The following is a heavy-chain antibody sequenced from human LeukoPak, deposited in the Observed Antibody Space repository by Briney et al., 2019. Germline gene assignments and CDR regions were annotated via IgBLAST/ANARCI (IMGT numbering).Heavy chain of an antibody. CDR2: IYSGGST. J-gene: IGHJ4*02. V-gene: IGHV3-66*01. CDR1: GFTFSSYA. CDR3: AFYPIDY. Sequence: GGSLRLSCAASGFTFSSYAMSWVRQAPGKGLEWVSVIYSGGSTYYADSVKGRFTISRDNSKNTLYLQMNSLRAEDTAVYYCAFYPIDYWGQGTLVTVSS. D-gene: IGHD3-16*02.